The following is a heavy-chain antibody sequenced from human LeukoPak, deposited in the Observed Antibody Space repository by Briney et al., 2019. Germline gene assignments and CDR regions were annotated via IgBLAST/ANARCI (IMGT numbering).Heavy chain of an antibody. D-gene: IGHD3-22*01. CDR3: ARAPPPKYYYDSSAQYWGAFDI. CDR1: RFTFSRYG. V-gene: IGHV3-30*02. J-gene: IGHJ3*02. CDR2: IRYDESTK. Sequence: GGSLRLSCAASRFTFSRYGMHWVRQAPGKGLEWVAFIRYDESTKYYADSVKGRFTVSRDNSKNTLYLQTNSLTADDTAVYYCARAPPPKYYYDSSAQYWGAFDIWGQGTMVTVSS.